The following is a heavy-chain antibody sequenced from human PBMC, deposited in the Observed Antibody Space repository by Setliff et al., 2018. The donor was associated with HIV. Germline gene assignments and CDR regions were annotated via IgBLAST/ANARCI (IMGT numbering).Heavy chain of an antibody. V-gene: IGHV3-20*04. CDR3: AMSPYSSGLFDWLSLKYYYSYYIDV. Sequence: PGGSLRLSCAASGFTFDDYGMSWVRQAPGKGLEWVSGINWNGGSTGYADSVKGRFTISRDNAKNSLYLQMNSLRAEDTAVYYCAMSPYSSGLFDWLSLKYYYSYYIDVWGKGTTVTVSS. J-gene: IGHJ6*03. D-gene: IGHD3-9*01. CDR1: GFTFDDYG. CDR2: INWNGGST.